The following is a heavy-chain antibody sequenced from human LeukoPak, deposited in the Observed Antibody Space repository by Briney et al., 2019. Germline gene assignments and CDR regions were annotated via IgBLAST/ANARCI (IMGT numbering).Heavy chain of an antibody. D-gene: IGHD4-17*01. V-gene: IGHV4-39*02. J-gene: IGHJ6*02. Sequence: SETLSLTCTVSGGSISSSSYYWGWIRQPPGKGLEWIGSIYYSGSTYYNPSLKSRVTISVDTSKNQFSLKLSSVTAADTAVYYCARDRTTVKKNYYYGMDVWGQGTTVTVSS. CDR2: IYYSGST. CDR3: ARDRTTVKKNYYYGMDV. CDR1: GGSISSSSYY.